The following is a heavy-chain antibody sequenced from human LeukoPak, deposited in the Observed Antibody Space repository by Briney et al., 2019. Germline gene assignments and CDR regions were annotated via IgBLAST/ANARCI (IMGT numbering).Heavy chain of an antibody. CDR1: GFTFSSYA. CDR3: EKSWYYDFLTGKGVFDY. CDR2: ISGSGGST. D-gene: IGHD3-9*01. Sequence: GGSLRLSCAASGFTFSSYAMSWVRQAPGKGLEWVSAISGSGGSTYYADSVKGRFTISRDNSKNTLYLQMNSLRAEDTAVYYCEKSWYYDFLTGKGVFDYWGQGPLVTVSS. V-gene: IGHV3-23*01. J-gene: IGHJ4*02.